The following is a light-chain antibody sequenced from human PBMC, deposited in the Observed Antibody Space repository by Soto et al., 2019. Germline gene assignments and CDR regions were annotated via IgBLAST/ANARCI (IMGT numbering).Light chain of an antibody. Sequence: ETVMTQSPAPLSVSPGERATLSCWSSQSVSSSSLAWYQQKPRQAPRLLMYGASSRATGIPDRFIGGGSGTDFTLTISRLEPEDFAVYYCQQYNKWPPETLGQGTKVDIK. CDR2: GAS. J-gene: IGKJ1*01. CDR3: QQYNKWPPET. V-gene: IGKV3-20*01. CDR1: QSVSSSS.